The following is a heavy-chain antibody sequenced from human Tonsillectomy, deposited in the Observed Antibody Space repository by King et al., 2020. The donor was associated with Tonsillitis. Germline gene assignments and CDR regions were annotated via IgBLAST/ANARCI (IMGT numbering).Heavy chain of an antibody. J-gene: IGHJ4*02. Sequence: QLVQSGAEVKKPGASVKVSCKASGYTFTSYDINWVRQATGQGLEWMGWMNPNSGNTGYAQKFQGRVTMTRNTSISTAYMELSSLRSEDTAVYYCARGPYYYGSGSYYTSWWYWCQGTLVTVSS. CDR3: ARGPYYYGSGSYYTSWWY. CDR1: GYTFTSYD. CDR2: MNPNSGNT. V-gene: IGHV1-8*02. D-gene: IGHD3-10*01.